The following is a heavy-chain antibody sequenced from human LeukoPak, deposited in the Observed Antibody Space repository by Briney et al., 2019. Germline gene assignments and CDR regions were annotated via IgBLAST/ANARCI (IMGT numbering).Heavy chain of an antibody. V-gene: IGHV4-34*01. CDR1: GGSFSGYY. D-gene: IGHD3-10*01. J-gene: IGHJ4*02. CDR2: INHSGST. CDR3: ARDLNYGSGSYYN. Sequence: PSETLSLTCAVYGGSFSGYYWSWIRQPPGKGLEWIGEINHSGSTNYNPSLKSRVTISVDTSKNQFSLKLSSVTAADTAVYYCARDLNYGSGSYYNLGQGTLVTVSS.